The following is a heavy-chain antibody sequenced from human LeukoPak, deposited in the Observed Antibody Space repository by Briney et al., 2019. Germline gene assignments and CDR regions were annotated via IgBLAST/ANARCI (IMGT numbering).Heavy chain of an antibody. J-gene: IGHJ4*02. CDR2: IYHSGST. CDR1: GGSISSGGYS. V-gene: IGHV4-30-2*01. CDR3: ARGDNTIFDY. D-gene: IGHD3-3*01. Sequence: PSQTLSLTCAVSGGSISSGGYSWSWIRQPPGKGLEWIGYIYHSGSTYYNPSLKSRVTISVDRSKNQSSLKLSSVTAADTAVYYCARGDNTIFDYWGQGTLVTVSS.